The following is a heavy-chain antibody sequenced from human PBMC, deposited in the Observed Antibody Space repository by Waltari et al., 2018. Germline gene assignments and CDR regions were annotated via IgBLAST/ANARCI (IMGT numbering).Heavy chain of an antibody. Sequence: EVQLVESGGGLVQPGGSLRLSCAASGVAFSIIWRTWVRQAPGKGLEWVANINQDGSEKYSVESVKGRFTISRDNAKNSLYLQLNSLRADDTAVYYCTRGGDDSSWYWRNWGQGTLVTVSS. CDR1: GVAFSIIW. D-gene: IGHD6-13*01. CDR3: TRGGDDSSWYWRN. J-gene: IGHJ4*02. CDR2: INQDGSEK. V-gene: IGHV3-7*01.